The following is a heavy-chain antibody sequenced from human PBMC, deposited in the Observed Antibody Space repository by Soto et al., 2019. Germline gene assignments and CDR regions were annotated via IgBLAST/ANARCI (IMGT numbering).Heavy chain of an antibody. J-gene: IGHJ6*02. V-gene: IGHV3-23*01. D-gene: IGHD2-21*02. CDR2: STGPGGST. Sequence: EVQLLESGGGLVQPGGSLRLSCAGSGFPFNNYAINWVRQGPGKGLEWVAASTGPGGSTYNEDSVKGRFTVSRDNSKKTVYLQLDGLRAEDTAVYYCGKGHSDCQGDYNYYGMDIWGQGTTVTVSS. CDR3: GKGHSDCQGDYNYYGMDI. CDR1: GFPFNNYA.